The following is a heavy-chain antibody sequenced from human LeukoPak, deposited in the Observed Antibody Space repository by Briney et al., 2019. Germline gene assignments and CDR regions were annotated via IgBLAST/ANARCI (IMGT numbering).Heavy chain of an antibody. CDR1: GFTFDDYG. D-gene: IGHD3-22*01. CDR2: INWNGGST. CDR3: ARDQYYYDSSGYYYFDY. Sequence: RPGGSLRLSCAASGFTFDDYGMSWVRQAPGKGLEWVSGINWNGGSTGYADSVKGRFTISRDNAKNPLYLQMNSLRAEDTALYYCARDQYYYDSSGYYYFDYWGQGTLVTVSS. V-gene: IGHV3-20*04. J-gene: IGHJ4*02.